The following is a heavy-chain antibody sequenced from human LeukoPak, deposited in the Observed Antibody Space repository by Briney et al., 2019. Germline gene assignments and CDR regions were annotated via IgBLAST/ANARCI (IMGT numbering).Heavy chain of an antibody. V-gene: IGHV1-69*04. CDR2: IIPILGIA. CDR1: GGTFSSYA. D-gene: IGHD3-10*01. Sequence: SVKVSCKASGGTFSSYAISWVRQAPGQGLEWMGRIIPILGIANYAQKFQGRVTMTTDTSTSTAYMELRSLRSDDTAVYYCARDRPGDEAFDIWGQGTTVTVSS. J-gene: IGHJ3*02. CDR3: ARDRPGDEAFDI.